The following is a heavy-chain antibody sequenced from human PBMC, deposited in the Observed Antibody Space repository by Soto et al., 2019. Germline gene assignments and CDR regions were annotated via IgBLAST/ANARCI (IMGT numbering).Heavy chain of an antibody. V-gene: IGHV4-61*08. CDR3: AMTPRGVWGSPAAGFDY. J-gene: IGHJ4*02. Sequence: QVQLQESGPGLVKPSQTLSLTCTVSGGSISSGDYYWSWIRQPPGKGLEWIGYIYYSGSTNYNPSLKSRVTISVDTSKNQFSLKLSSVTAADTAVYYCAMTPRGVWGSPAAGFDYWGQGTLVTVSS. CDR2: IYYSGST. D-gene: IGHD3-16*01. CDR1: GGSISSGDYY.